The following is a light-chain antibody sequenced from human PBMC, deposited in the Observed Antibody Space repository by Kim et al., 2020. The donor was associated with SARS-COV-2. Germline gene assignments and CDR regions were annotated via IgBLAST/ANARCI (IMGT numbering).Light chain of an antibody. J-gene: IGKJ2*01. CDR3: QQTFSRPYP. CDR2: SAS. V-gene: IGKV1-39*01. Sequence: DIQMTQSPSSLSASVGCRVTISCRASQDTSSFLNWHQQQPGKAPKLLIYSASSLQTGVPSRFRGSGSGTDFTLTISSLQPEDSATYYCQQTFSRPYPFGQGNKLEI. CDR1: QDTSSF.